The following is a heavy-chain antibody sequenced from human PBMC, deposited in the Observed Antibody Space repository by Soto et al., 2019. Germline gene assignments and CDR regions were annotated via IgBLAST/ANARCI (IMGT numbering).Heavy chain of an antibody. CDR2: IIPIFGTA. V-gene: IGHV1-69*06. CDR1: GYTFTSYG. CDR3: ARDGIGSDFWSGYYKASRYYYYGMDV. J-gene: IGHJ6*02. Sequence: SVKVSCKASGYTFTSYGISWVRQAPGQGLGWMGGIIPIFGTANYAQKFQGRVTITADKSTSTAYMELSSLRSEETAVYYCARDGIGSDFWSGYYKASRYYYYGMDVWGEGTTVT. D-gene: IGHD3-3*01.